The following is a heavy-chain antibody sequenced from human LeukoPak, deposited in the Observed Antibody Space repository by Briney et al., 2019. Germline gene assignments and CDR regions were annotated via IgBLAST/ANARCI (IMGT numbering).Heavy chain of an antibody. J-gene: IGHJ3*02. CDR3: ARSSGWSTDAFDI. CDR2: IYSGGST. D-gene: IGHD6-19*01. CDR1: GFTVSSNY. V-gene: IGHV3-53*01. Sequence: GGSLRLSCAASGFTVSSNYMSWVRQAPGKGLEWVSVIYSGGSTYYADSVRGRFTISRDNSKNTLYLQMNSLRAEDTAVYYCARSSGWSTDAFDIWGQGTMVTVSS.